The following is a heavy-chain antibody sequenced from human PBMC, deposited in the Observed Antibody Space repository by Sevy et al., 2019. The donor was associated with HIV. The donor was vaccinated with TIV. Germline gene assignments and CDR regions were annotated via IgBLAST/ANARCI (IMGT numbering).Heavy chain of an antibody. CDR3: AREGSYGDYMLSYYYGMDV. V-gene: IGHV3-7*01. D-gene: IGHD4-17*01. CDR2: IYLDGSEK. Sequence: GGSLRLSCAASGFSFRSYWMTWVRQAPGKGLEWVASIYLDGSEKYYMDSVKGRFTVSRDNAKNSLFLQMNSLRVEDTAVYYCAREGSYGDYMLSYYYGMDVWGQGTTVTVSS. J-gene: IGHJ6*02. CDR1: GFSFRSYW.